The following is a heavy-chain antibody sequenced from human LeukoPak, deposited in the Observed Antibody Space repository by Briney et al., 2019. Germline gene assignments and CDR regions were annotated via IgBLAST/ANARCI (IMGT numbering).Heavy chain of an antibody. V-gene: IGHV3-7*01. CDR3: ARGWNYGFDY. D-gene: IGHD1-7*01. CDR1: GFTFSKTW. CDR2: IKVDGSER. J-gene: IGHJ4*02. Sequence: GGSLRLSCAASGFTFSKTWMSWVRKAPGKGLEWVANIKVDGSERYYVDSVKGRFTISRDNAKNSLYLQMNSLRAEDTAIYYCARGWNYGFDYWGQGTLVTVSS.